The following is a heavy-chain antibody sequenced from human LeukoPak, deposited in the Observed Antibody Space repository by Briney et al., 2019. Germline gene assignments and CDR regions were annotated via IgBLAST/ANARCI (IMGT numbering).Heavy chain of an antibody. J-gene: IGHJ4*02. CDR2: IVVGSGNT. D-gene: IGHD3-22*01. CDR3: AKAITMIVVVISFDY. V-gene: IGHV1-58*02. Sequence: ASVKVSCKASGFTFTSSAMQWVRQARGQRLEWIGWIVVGSGNTNYAQKFQERVTITRDMSTSTAYMELSSLRSEDTAVYYCAKAITMIVVVISFDYRGQGTLVTVSS. CDR1: GFTFTSSA.